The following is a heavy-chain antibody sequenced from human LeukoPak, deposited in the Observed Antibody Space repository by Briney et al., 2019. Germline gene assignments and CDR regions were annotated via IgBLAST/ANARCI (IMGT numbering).Heavy chain of an antibody. V-gene: IGHV3-30-3*01. CDR2: ISYDGSNK. J-gene: IGHJ4*02. D-gene: IGHD4-17*01. Sequence: GGSLRLSCAASGFTFSSYAMHWVRQAPGKGLEWVAVISYDGSNKYYADSVKGRFTISRDNAKNSLYLQMNSLRAEDTAVYYCARDHINHGDRRDYFDYWGQGTLVTVSS. CDR1: GFTFSSYA. CDR3: ARDHINHGDRRDYFDY.